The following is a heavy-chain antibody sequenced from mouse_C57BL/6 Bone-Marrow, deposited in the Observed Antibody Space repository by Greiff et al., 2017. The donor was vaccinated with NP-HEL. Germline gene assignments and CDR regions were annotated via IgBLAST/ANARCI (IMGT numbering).Heavy chain of an antibody. CDR2: ISSGGSYT. V-gene: IGHV5-6*01. J-gene: IGHJ1*03. CDR3: ARQDGYYDWYFDV. D-gene: IGHD2-3*01. CDR1: GFTFSSYG. Sequence: DVQLVESGGDLVKPGGSLKLSCAASGFTFSSYGMSWVRQTPDKRLEWVATISSGGSYTYYPDSVKGRFTISRDNAKNTLYLQMSSLKSEDTAMYYCARQDGYYDWYFDVWGTGTTVTVSS.